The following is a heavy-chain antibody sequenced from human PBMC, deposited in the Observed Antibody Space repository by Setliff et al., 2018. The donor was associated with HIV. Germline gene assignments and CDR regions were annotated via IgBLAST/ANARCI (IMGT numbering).Heavy chain of an antibody. J-gene: IGHJ5*02. CDR3: AREGLAVAGLNWFDP. Sequence: SETLSLTCTVSGGSISSYYWTWIRQPPGKGLEWIGYIYYSGSTNCNPSLKSRVTISVDTSKNQFSLKLSSVTAADTAVYYCAREGLAVAGLNWFDPWGQGTLVTVSS. D-gene: IGHD6-19*01. CDR1: GGSISSYY. V-gene: IGHV4-59*01. CDR2: IYYSGST.